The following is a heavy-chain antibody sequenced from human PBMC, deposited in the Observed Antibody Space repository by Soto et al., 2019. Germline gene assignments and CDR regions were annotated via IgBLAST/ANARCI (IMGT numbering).Heavy chain of an antibody. CDR2: IYWDDDK. Sequence: QITLKESGPTLVKPTQTLTLTCTFSGFSLSTNGVGVGWIRQPPGKALEWLVFIYWDDDKRYSPSLNSRLTITQDTSKNQVVLTMTNMDPVDTATYYCAHRAVPTKQYNWNGGHFDYWGQGILVTVSS. CDR1: GFSLSTNGVG. CDR3: AHRAVPTKQYNWNGGHFDY. D-gene: IGHD1-20*01. J-gene: IGHJ4*02. V-gene: IGHV2-5*02.